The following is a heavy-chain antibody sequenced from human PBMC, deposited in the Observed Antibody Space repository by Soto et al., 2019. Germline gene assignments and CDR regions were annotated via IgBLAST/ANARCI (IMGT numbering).Heavy chain of an antibody. CDR1: GATFSSYA. D-gene: IGHD2-21*02. V-gene: IGHV1-69*13. Sequence: SVKVSCKASGATFSSYAISWVRQAPGQGLEWTGGLIPIFGTANYAQKFQGRVTITADESTRTAYMELSSLRSEDTAVYYCATSAGYCGGDCYSAAVGAFYIWGQGTLVTVSS. CDR3: ATSAGYCGGDCYSAAVGAFYI. CDR2: LIPIFGTA. J-gene: IGHJ3*02.